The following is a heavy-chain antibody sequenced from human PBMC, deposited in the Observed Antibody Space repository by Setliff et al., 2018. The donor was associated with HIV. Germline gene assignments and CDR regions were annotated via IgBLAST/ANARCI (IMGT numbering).Heavy chain of an antibody. D-gene: IGHD5-12*01. Sequence: GGSLRLSCAASGFTFDDYAMHWVRQAPGKGLEWVSFITWNSDNIGYADSVKGRFTISRDNAKNSLYLQMNSLRAEDTALYYCAKDSGDGYNLEDYFDSWGQGTLVTVSS. V-gene: IGHV3-9*01. J-gene: IGHJ4*02. CDR1: GFTFDDYA. CDR3: AKDSGDGYNLEDYFDS. CDR2: ITWNSDNI.